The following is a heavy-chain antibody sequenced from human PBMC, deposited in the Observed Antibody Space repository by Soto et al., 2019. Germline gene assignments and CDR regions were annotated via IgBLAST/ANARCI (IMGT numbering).Heavy chain of an antibody. J-gene: IGHJ4*02. CDR1: GYTFTIYS. V-gene: IGHV1-18*01. Sequence: ASVKVSCKASGYTFTIYSVSCVLQAPLQWREWMGWISVNNGNTNYAQKFQGRVTMTTDTYTSTAYMELRSLKSDDTAVYYCARDPRMYYYDTTGSPIDNWGPGTLVTVSS. D-gene: IGHD3-22*01. CDR2: ISVNNGNT. CDR3: ARDPRMYYYDTTGSPIDN.